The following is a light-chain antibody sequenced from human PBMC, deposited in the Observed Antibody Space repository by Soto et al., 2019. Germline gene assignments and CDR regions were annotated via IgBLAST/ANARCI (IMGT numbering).Light chain of an antibody. CDR1: QSVSSLY. CDR3: QWYSGSQT. J-gene: IGKJ4*01. CDR2: GAS. V-gene: IGKV3-20*01. Sequence: EIALTQSPGTLSLAPGERATLSCRASQSVSSLYLAWYQQKPGQAPRLLIYGASSRATGIPDRFSGSGSGTYFTLTISRLEAEAVALYYYQWYSGSQTFGGGTKVEIK.